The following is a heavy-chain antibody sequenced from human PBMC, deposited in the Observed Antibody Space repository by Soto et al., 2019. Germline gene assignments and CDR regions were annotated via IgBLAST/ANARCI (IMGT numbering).Heavy chain of an antibody. V-gene: IGHV1-3*01. CDR2: INAGNGNT. J-gene: IGHJ3*02. CDR3: ARMLTMVRGVIGAFDI. Sequence: ASVKVSCKASGYTFTSYAMHWVRQAPGQRLEWMGWINAGNGNTKYSQKFQGRVTITRDTSASTAYMELSSLRSEDTAVYYCARMLTMVRGVIGAFDIWGQGTMVTVSS. CDR1: GYTFTSYA. D-gene: IGHD3-10*01.